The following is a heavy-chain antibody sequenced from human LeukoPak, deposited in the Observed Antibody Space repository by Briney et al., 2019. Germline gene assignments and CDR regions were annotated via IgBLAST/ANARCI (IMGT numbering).Heavy chain of an antibody. CDR1: GFTFSSDS. Sequence: PGGSLRLSWAAAGFTFSSDSMNWVRQPPGKGREWVSSISSSSSYIYYADSLKGRFPIARDNDKISLYLQMKSLRAEDTAVYYCASRRIAAAGSLLDYWGQGTLVTVSS. J-gene: IGHJ4*02. CDR3: ASRRIAAAGSLLDY. V-gene: IGHV3-21*01. CDR2: ISSSSSYI. D-gene: IGHD6-13*01.